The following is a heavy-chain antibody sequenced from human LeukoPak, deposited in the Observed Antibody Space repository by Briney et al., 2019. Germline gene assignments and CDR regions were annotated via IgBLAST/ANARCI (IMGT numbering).Heavy chain of an antibody. CDR1: GDSISSSNW. V-gene: IGHV4-4*02. J-gene: IGHJ4*02. CDR2: IYHSGST. D-gene: IGHD2-15*01. Sequence: SETLSLTCAVSGDSISSSNWWSWVRQPPGKGLEWIGEIYHSGSTYYNPSLKSRVTISVDTSKNQFSLKLSSVTAADTAVYYCARGYCSGGSCYSVPHHFDYWGQGTLVTVSS. CDR3: ARGYCSGGSCYSVPHHFDY.